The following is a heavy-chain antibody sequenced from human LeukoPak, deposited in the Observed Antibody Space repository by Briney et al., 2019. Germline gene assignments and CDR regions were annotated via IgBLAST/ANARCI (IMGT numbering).Heavy chain of an antibody. CDR1: GFAVSSNY. CDR2: IYSGGST. J-gene: IGHJ6*02. Sequence: GGSLRLSCAAPGFAVSSNYMSWVRQAPGKGLEWVSVIYSGGSTYYADSVKGRFTISRDNSKNTLYLQMNSLTAEDTAVYYCARDLRLRWSYGMDVWGQGTTVTVSS. D-gene: IGHD4-23*01. CDR3: ARDLRLRWSYGMDV. V-gene: IGHV3-66*01.